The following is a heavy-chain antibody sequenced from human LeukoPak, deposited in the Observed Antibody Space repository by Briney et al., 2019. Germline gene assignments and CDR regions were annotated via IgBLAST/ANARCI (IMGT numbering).Heavy chain of an antibody. CDR2: INPDSGGT. CDR3: ATPSNKSSGSFLDGFDI. J-gene: IGHJ3*02. D-gene: IGHD1-26*01. Sequence: SVKVSRKASGYSFTGYYMHWVRQAPGQGLEWMGWINPDSGGTNYAQKFQGRITMTRDTSISRAYMELNSLRSDDTAVYYCATPSNKSSGSFLDGFDIGGQGTMATVTS. V-gene: IGHV1-2*02. CDR1: GYSFTGYY.